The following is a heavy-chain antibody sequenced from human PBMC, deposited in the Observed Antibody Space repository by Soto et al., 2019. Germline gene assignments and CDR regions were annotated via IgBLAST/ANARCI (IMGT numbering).Heavy chain of an antibody. CDR3: AKDRHYGSGTYSDSYLDY. D-gene: IGHD3-10*01. V-gene: IGHV3-23*01. CDR1: GFTFNSYA. CDR2: ISGSGGTT. Sequence: EVQLLESGGGLVQPGGSLRLSCGGSGFTFNSYAMTWVRQAPGKGLEWVSAISGSGGTTYYANSVKGRCTISRDQSKDTIYRQMNSLRAADTAIYYCAKDRHYGSGTYSDSYLDYWGQGTLVTVSS. J-gene: IGHJ4*02.